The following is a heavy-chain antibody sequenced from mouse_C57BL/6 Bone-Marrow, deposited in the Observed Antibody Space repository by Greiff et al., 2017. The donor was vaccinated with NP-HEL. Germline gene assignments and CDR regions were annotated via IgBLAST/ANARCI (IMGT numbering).Heavy chain of an antibody. CDR2: ISYDGSN. V-gene: IGHV3-6*01. CDR1: GYSITSGYY. J-gene: IGHJ3*01. CDR3: ASRTPY. Sequence: EVQLVESGPGLVKPSQSLSLTCSVTGYSITSGYYWNWIRQFPGNKLEWMGYISYDGSNNYNPSLKNRISITRDTSKNQFFLKLNSVTTEDTATYYCASRTPYWGQGTLVTVSA.